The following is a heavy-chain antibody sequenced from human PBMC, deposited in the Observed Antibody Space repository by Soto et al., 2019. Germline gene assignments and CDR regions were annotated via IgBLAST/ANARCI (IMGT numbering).Heavy chain of an antibody. J-gene: IGHJ6*02. V-gene: IGHV3-30*18. Sequence: GGSLRLSCAASEFTFSSYGMHWVRQAPGKGLEWVAVISYDGSNRYYADSVKGRFTISRDNSKNTLYLQMNSLRAEDTAVYYCAKDTASYCSGGSCYSGPYYYYGMDVWGQGTTVTVSS. CDR1: EFTFSSYG. D-gene: IGHD2-15*01. CDR2: ISYDGSNR. CDR3: AKDTASYCSGGSCYSGPYYYYGMDV.